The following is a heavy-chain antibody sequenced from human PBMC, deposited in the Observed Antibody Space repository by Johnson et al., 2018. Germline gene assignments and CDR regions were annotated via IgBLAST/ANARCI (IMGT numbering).Heavy chain of an antibody. D-gene: IGHD6-25*01. Sequence: QVQLQEAGPGLVKPSETLSLTCSVSGGSFSSYYWSWIRQPPGKGLEWIGDIYHSGSTNYNPSLKSRVTISVCTSKNQFSLMLSSVTAADTAGYYCGWAPSFIAAARTWYYYYYMDVWGKATLVTGSS. J-gene: IGHJ6*03. CDR2: IYHSGST. CDR1: GGSFSSYY. V-gene: IGHV4-59*01. CDR3: GWAPSFIAAARTWYYYYYMDV.